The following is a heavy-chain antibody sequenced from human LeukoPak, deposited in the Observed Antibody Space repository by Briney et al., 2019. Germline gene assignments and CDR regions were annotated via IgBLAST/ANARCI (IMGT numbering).Heavy chain of an antibody. J-gene: IGHJ4*02. D-gene: IGHD5-12*01. CDR2: INPNSGGT. CDR1: RYTFTDYY. CDR3: ARSAGGYDNFDY. Sequence: GASVKVSCKASRYTFTDYYMHWVRQAPGQGLAWMGWINPNSGGTNYAQKLQGRVTMTRDTSISTAYMELSRLRSDDTAVYYCARSAGGYDNFDYWGQGTLVTVSS. V-gene: IGHV1-2*02.